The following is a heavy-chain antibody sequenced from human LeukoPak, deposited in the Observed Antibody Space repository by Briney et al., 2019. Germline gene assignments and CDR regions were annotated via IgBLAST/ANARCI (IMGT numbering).Heavy chain of an antibody. CDR1: GITLSNYG. D-gene: IGHD4-23*01. CDR2: ISGSGGST. CDR3: AKRGYGGNSDDY. J-gene: IGHJ4*02. V-gene: IGHV3-23*01. Sequence: GGSLRLSCAVSGITLSNYGMSWVRQAPGKGLEWVAGISGSGGSTYYADSVKGRFTISRDNSKNTLYLQMNSLRAEDTAVYYCAKRGYGGNSDDYWGQGTLVTVSS.